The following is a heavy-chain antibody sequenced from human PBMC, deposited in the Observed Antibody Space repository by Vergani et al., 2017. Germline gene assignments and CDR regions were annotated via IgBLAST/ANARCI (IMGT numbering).Heavy chain of an antibody. CDR3: ARIVGIVSTRVYSFDY. Sequence: QVTLRESGPALLKPTQTLTLTCTFSGFSLNTAGMRVSWIRQTPGKALEWLAHIDWDDAKYYRTSLKTRLTISKDTSKNQVVLTMTNVVPVDTAACYCARIVGIVSTRVYSFDYWGKGTLVTVSS. D-gene: IGHD1-26*01. J-gene: IGHJ4*03. CDR1: GFSLNTAGMR. CDR2: IDWDDAK. V-gene: IGHV2-70*01.